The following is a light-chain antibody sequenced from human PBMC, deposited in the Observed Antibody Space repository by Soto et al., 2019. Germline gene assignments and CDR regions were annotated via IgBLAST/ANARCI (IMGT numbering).Light chain of an antibody. J-gene: IGLJ1*01. Sequence: QSALTQPASVSGSPGQSITISCTGTSSDIGGYNYVSWYQQHPGKAPKLIIYEVSNRPSGVSNRFSGSKSGNTASLTISGLQAEDESDYYCSSYTSITTVVFXTGTKVTVL. V-gene: IGLV2-14*01. CDR3: SSYTSITTVV. CDR2: EVS. CDR1: SSDIGGYNY.